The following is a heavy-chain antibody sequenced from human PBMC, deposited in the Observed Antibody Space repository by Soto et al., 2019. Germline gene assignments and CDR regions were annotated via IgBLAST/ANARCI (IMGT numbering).Heavy chain of an antibody. J-gene: IGHJ3*02. D-gene: IGHD3-22*01. CDR3: ARGSSGYYYPVDAFDI. CDR1: GYTFTSYY. CDR2: INPSGGST. V-gene: IGHV1-46*01. Sequence: ASVKVSCKASGYTFTSYYMHWVRQAPGQGLECMGIINPSGGSTSYAQKFQGRVTMTRDTSTSTAYMELSSLRSEDTAVYYCARGSSGYYYPVDAFDIWGQGTMVTVSS.